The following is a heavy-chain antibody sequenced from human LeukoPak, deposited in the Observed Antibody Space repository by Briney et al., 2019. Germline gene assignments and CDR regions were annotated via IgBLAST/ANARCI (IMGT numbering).Heavy chain of an antibody. CDR1: GFTFSSYA. D-gene: IGHD1-14*01. J-gene: IGHJ2*01. V-gene: IGHV3-23*01. Sequence: GGSLRLSCAASGFTFSSYAMSWVRQAPGKGLEWVSAISGSGGSAYYADSVKGRFTISRDNSKNTLYLQMNSLRAEDTAVYYCAKSDHGFWYFDLWGRGTLVTVSS. CDR2: ISGSGGSA. CDR3: AKSDHGFWYFDL.